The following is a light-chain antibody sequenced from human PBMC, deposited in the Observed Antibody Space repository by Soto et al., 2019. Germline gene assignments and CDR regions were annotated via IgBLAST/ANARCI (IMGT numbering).Light chain of an antibody. V-gene: IGKV1-39*01. CDR2: GAS. Sequence: DIQMTQSPSSLSASVGDSVTITCRASQTISIFLNWYQQKPGKAPSLLIYGASTLHSGVPSRFSGSGSGTDFTLTISRLQPEDFATYYCQRSYGSPPWTFGQGTKVDI. CDR1: QTISIF. CDR3: QRSYGSPPWT. J-gene: IGKJ1*01.